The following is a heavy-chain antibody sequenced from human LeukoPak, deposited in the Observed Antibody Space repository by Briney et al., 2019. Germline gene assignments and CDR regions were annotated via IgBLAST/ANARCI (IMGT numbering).Heavy chain of an antibody. Sequence: GGSLRLSCAASGFTFDDHGMSWVRQAPGKGLEWVSGIKWDGGRTGYADSVKGRFTISRDNAKNSVYLQMNSLRAEDTALYYCARAPYYYGSGSYYNDYWGQGTLVTVSS. J-gene: IGHJ4*02. V-gene: IGHV3-20*04. D-gene: IGHD3-10*01. CDR2: IKWDGGRT. CDR1: GFTFDDHG. CDR3: ARAPYYYGSGSYYNDY.